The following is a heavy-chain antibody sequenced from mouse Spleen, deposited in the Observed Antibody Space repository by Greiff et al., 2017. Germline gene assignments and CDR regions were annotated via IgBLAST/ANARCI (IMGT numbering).Heavy chain of an antibody. CDR2: IYPRSGNT. CDR1: GYTFTSYG. Sequence: VKLVESGAELARPGASVKLSCKASGYTFTSYGISWVQQRTGQGLEWIGEIYPRSGNTYYNEKFKGKATLTADKSSSTAYMVLRSLTSEDSAVYFCARAPLGDWYFDVWGAGTTVTVSS. V-gene: IGHV1-81*01. CDR3: ARAPLGDWYFDV. D-gene: IGHD4-1*01. J-gene: IGHJ1*01.